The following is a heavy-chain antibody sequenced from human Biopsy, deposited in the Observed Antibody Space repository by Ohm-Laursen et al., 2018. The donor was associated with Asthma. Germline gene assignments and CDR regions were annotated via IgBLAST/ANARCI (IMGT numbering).Heavy chain of an antibody. Sequence: SVKVSCKSLGGTFNTYVIGWVRQAPGHGLEWMGGINSVFGTTTYPQKFQDRVTINADDSTSTVYMELSSLRSEDTAVYYCDRKAGSCISRTCYSLDFWGQGTLVTVSS. D-gene: IGHD2-2*01. CDR2: INSVFGTT. CDR3: DRKAGSCISRTCYSLDF. CDR1: GGTFNTYV. V-gene: IGHV1-69*13. J-gene: IGHJ4*02.